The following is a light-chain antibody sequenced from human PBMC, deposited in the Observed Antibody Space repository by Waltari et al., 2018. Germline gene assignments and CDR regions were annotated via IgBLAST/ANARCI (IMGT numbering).Light chain of an antibody. V-gene: IGKV1-12*01. Sequence: DIRMTQSPSSLSASVGYRVTITCQASQSISSWLAWYHQKPGKAPRLLIYSTSSLLSGVPSRFSGSGSGTEFTLTISGLQPEDFGTYYCQQHHSYPLTFGGGTKVEI. J-gene: IGKJ4*01. CDR3: QQHHSYPLT. CDR1: QSISSW. CDR2: STS.